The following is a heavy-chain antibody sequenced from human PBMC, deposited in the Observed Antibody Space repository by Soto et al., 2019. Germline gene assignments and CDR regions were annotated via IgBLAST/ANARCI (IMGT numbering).Heavy chain of an antibody. CDR2: INAGNGNT. V-gene: IGHV1-3*01. J-gene: IGHJ6*02. D-gene: IGHD6-13*01. CDR3: ARPQHLRYYYGMDV. Sequence: DSVKVSCKASGYTFTSYAMHWVRQAPGQRLEWMGWINAGNGNTKYSQKFQGRVTITRDTSASTAYMELSSLRSEDTAVYYCARPQHLRYYYGMDVWGQAPTVTVSS. CDR1: GYTFTSYA.